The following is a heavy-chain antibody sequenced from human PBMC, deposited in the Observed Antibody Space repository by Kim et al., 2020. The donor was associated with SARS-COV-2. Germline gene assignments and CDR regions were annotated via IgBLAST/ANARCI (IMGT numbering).Heavy chain of an antibody. CDR3: ARGRAGVVPAPILGIGPHYDYFIMDV. J-gene: IGHJ6*02. V-gene: IGHV4-34*01. Sequence: SETLSLTCAVYGGSFSGYYWSWIRQPPGKGLEWIGEINDSGSTNYNPSLKSRVTISVDTSKNQFSLNLSSVTAADTAFYYCARGRAGVVPAPILGIGPHYDYFIMDVWGQGTTVTVSS. CDR1: GGSFSGYY. D-gene: IGHD2-2*02. CDR2: INDSGST.